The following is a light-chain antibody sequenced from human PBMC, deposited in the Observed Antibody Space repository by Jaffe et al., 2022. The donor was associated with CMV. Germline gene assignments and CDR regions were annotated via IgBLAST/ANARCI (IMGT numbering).Light chain of an antibody. V-gene: IGLV3-1*01. CDR2: QDD. CDR3: QAWDSTMESV. Sequence: SYELTQPPSVSVSPGQTVSITCSGDKLEPKYACWYQQKPGRSPVLVIYQDDKRPSGIPERFSASSSVNTATLTISGTQAMDEADYYCQAWDSTMESVFGSGTKVTVL. CDR1: KLEPKY. J-gene: IGLJ1*01.